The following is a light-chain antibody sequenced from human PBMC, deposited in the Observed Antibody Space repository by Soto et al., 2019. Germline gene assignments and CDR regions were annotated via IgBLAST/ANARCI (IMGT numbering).Light chain of an antibody. Sequence: EIVMTQSPATLSVSLGERATLSCRASQSVTSNLAWYQQKPGQAPRLLIYGASTRATGIPARFSGSGSGTEFTLTISSLQSEDIAVYYCQQYNNWPRPFGQGTKVEIK. CDR1: QSVTSN. CDR3: QQYNNWPRP. J-gene: IGKJ1*01. CDR2: GAS. V-gene: IGKV3-15*01.